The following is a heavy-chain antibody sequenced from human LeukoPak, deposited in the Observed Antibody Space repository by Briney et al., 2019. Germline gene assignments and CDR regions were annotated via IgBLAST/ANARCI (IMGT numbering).Heavy chain of an antibody. V-gene: IGHV1-24*01. J-gene: IGHJ3*02. CDR2: FDPEDGET. Sequence: ASVKVSCKVSGYTLTELSMHWVRQAPGKGLEWMGGFDPEDGETIYAQKFQGRVTMTEDTSTDTAYMELSSLRSEDTAVYYCATDPRIVGATSDAFDIWGQGTMVTVPS. CDR3: ATDPRIVGATSDAFDI. CDR1: GYTLTELS. D-gene: IGHD1-26*01.